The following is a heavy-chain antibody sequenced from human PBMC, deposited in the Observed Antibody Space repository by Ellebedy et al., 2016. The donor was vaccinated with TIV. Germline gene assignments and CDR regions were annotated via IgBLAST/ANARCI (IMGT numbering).Heavy chain of an antibody. J-gene: IGHJ4*02. Sequence: PGGSLRLSCAVSGASFSDSTLTWVRQAPGKGLEWVSSISSRSSFIYYSDSVKGRFTISRDNAENSLYLQMSSLNAEDTAVYYCAREDRVNTNDCWGQGTLVTVSS. CDR2: ISSRSSFI. CDR1: GASFSDST. CDR3: AREDRVNTNDC. V-gene: IGHV3-21*01. D-gene: IGHD3-10*01.